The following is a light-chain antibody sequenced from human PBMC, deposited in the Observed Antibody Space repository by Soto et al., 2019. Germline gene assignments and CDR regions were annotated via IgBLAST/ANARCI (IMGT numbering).Light chain of an antibody. Sequence: DIQMTQSPSTLSASVGDRVTITCRASQSISRWLAWFQQKPGKAPKLLIYQVSTLENGVPSRFGGSGSGTEFTLTIRSLQPDDFATYYCHHRRTFGQGTKVEIK. V-gene: IGKV1-5*03. J-gene: IGKJ1*01. CDR2: QVS. CDR3: HHRRT. CDR1: QSISRW.